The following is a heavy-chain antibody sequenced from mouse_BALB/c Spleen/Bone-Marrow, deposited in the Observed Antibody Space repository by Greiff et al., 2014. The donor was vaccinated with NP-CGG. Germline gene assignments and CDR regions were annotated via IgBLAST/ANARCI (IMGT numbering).Heavy chain of an antibody. Sequence: EVQLQQSGAELVKPGASVKLSCTASGFNIKDTYMHWVKQRPEQGLEWIGRIDPANGNTKYDPKFQGKATITADTSSNTAYLRLNSLTSEDTAVYYCARGGSSYGWYFDVWGAGTTVTVSS. V-gene: IGHV14-3*02. CDR1: GFNIKDTY. CDR3: ARGGSSYGWYFDV. D-gene: IGHD1-1*01. J-gene: IGHJ1*01. CDR2: IDPANGNT.